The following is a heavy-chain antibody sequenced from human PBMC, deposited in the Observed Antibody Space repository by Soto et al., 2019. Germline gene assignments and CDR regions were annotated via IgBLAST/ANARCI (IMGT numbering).Heavy chain of an antibody. CDR3: ATSAMVSGVPVDDFDF. CDR1: GYTFTSDG. V-gene: IGHV1-18*04. D-gene: IGHD3-10*01. CDR2: ISAYNGNT. Sequence: VASVKVSCKASGYTFTSDGISWVRQAPGQVFEGMGWISAYNGNTNYAQKLQGRVTMTTDTSTSTAYMWLRSLRSDDPAVYCRATSAMVSGVPVDDFDFWGQGILVTVSS. J-gene: IGHJ4*02.